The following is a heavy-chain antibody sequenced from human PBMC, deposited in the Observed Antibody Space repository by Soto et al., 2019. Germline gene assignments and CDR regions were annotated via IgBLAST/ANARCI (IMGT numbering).Heavy chain of an antibody. CDR3: AREGTGGDYEVDY. CDR1: GFTFSSYW. Sequence: EVQLVESGGGLVQPGGSLRLSCAASGFTFSSYWMHWVRQAPGKGLVWVSRINSDGSSTSYADSVKGRFTISRDNAKNTLYLQMNSPRAEDTAVYYCAREGTGGDYEVDYWGQGTLVTVSS. CDR2: INSDGSST. J-gene: IGHJ4*02. D-gene: IGHD4-17*01. V-gene: IGHV3-74*01.